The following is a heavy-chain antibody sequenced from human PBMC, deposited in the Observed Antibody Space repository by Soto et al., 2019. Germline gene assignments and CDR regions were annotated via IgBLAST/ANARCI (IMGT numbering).Heavy chain of an antibody. CDR2: ISGSGGST. CDR1: GFTFSSYA. D-gene: IGHD3-22*01. CDR3: AKDLPLITMIVVGAFDI. V-gene: IGHV3-23*01. Sequence: GGSLRLSCAASGFTFSSYAMSWVRQAPGKGLEWVSAISGSGGSTYYADSVKGRFTISRDNSKNTLYLQMNSLRAEDTAVYYCAKDLPLITMIVVGAFDIWGQGTMVTVSS. J-gene: IGHJ3*02.